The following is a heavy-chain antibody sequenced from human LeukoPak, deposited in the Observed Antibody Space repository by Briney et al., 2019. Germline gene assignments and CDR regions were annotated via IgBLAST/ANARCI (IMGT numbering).Heavy chain of an antibody. CDR3: ATSGIAARPHYYYYYMDV. CDR1: ENIFTNYY. Sequence: GASVKVACKTSENIFTNYYMHWVRQAPGQGLEWMGGFDPEDGETIYAQKFQGRVTMTEDTSTDTAYMELSSLRSEDTAVYYCATSGIAARPHYYYYYMDVWGKGTTVTVSS. CDR2: FDPEDGET. D-gene: IGHD6-6*01. V-gene: IGHV1-24*01. J-gene: IGHJ6*03.